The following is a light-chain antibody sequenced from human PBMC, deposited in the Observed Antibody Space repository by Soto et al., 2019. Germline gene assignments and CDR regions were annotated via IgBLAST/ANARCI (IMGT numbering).Light chain of an antibody. CDR3: TSYRRGPLYV. J-gene: IGLJ1*01. CDR1: SSDVGGHKY. V-gene: IGLV2-14*01. Sequence: QSALTQPASVSGSPGQSITISCTGTSSDVGGHKYVSWYQQHPDKAPKVLIFEVSNRPSGISNRFSGSKSGNTASLTISGLQAEDEADYFCTSYRRGPLYVFGNGTKLTVL. CDR2: EVS.